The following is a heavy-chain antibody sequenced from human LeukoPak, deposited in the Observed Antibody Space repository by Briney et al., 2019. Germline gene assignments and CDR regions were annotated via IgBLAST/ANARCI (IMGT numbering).Heavy chain of an antibody. CDR2: IYWDDDK. D-gene: IGHD6-13*01. CDR3: AHQYSSSWYGWFDP. CDR1: GFSLSTSGVG. V-gene: IGHV2-5*02. Sequence: ESGPTLVKPTQTLTLTCTFSGFSLSTSGVGVGWIRQPPGKALEWPALIYWDDDKRYSPSLKSRLTITKDTSKNQVVLTMTNMDPVDTATYYCAHQYSSSWYGWFDPWGQGTLVTVSS. J-gene: IGHJ5*02.